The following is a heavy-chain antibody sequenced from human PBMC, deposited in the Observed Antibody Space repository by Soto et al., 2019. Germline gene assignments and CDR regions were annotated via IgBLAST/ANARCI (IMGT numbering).Heavy chain of an antibody. J-gene: IGHJ3*01. Sequence: PSETLSLTCTVSSGTISTYYWSWIRQPPGTGLDWIGYVYYSGSTNYNPSLKSRVTISVDTSKNQFSLRLSSVTAADTAVYYCARGGTVPAPRAFDVWGQGTMVTVSS. CDR3: ARGGTVPAPRAFDV. V-gene: IGHV4-59*01. D-gene: IGHD2-2*01. CDR2: VYYSGST. CDR1: SGTISTYY.